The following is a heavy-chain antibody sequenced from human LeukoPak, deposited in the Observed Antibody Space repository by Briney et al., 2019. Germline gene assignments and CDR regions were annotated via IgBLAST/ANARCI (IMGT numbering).Heavy chain of an antibody. D-gene: IGHD2-2*01. Sequence: GGSLRLSCAASGFTFSSYSMNWVRQAPGKGLEWVAVISYDGSNKYYADSVKGRFTISRDNSKNTLYLQMNSLRAEDTAVYYCILGYCSSTSCPLGYWGQGTLVTVSS. CDR1: GFTFSSYS. V-gene: IGHV3-30*03. J-gene: IGHJ4*02. CDR2: ISYDGSNK. CDR3: ILGYCSSTSCPLGY.